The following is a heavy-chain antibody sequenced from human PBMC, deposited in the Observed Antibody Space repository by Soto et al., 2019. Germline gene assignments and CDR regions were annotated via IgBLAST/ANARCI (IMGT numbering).Heavy chain of an antibody. D-gene: IGHD3-22*01. J-gene: IGHJ4*02. Sequence: ASVKVSCKASGFTFTSSAVQWVRQARGQRLEWIGWIVVGSGNTNYAQKFQERVTITRDMSKSTAYMELSSLRSEDTAVYYCAADPDRDNGYYYDSSGYYNWGQGTLVTVSS. V-gene: IGHV1-58*01. CDR3: AADPDRDNGYYYDSSGYYN. CDR2: IVVGSGNT. CDR1: GFTFTSSA.